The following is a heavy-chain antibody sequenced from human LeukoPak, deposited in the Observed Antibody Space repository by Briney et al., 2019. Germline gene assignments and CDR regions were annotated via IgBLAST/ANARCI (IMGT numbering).Heavy chain of an antibody. Sequence: SVKVSCKASGGTFSSYAISWVRQAPGQGLEWMGGIIPIFGTANYAQKFQGRVTITADKSTSTAYMELSSLRSEDTAVYYRAREGITMVRGFLDIDDAFDIWGQGTMVTVSS. CDR3: AREGITMVRGFLDIDDAFDI. V-gene: IGHV1-69*06. CDR1: GGTFSSYA. CDR2: IIPIFGTA. D-gene: IGHD3-10*01. J-gene: IGHJ3*02.